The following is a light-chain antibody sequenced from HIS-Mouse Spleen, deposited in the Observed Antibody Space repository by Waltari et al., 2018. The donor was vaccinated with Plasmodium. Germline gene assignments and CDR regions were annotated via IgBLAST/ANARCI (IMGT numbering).Light chain of an antibody. J-gene: IGKJ3*01. V-gene: IGKV3-15*01. CDR3: QQYNNWSFT. CDR2: GAS. CDR1: QSVSSN. Sequence: EIVMTQSPATLSVSPGERATLSCRASQSVSSNLAGYQQKPGQAPRALIYGASTRATVIPAGFIGSGSGPEFTLTITSMQSEDFAVYYCQQYNNWSFTFGPGTKVDIK.